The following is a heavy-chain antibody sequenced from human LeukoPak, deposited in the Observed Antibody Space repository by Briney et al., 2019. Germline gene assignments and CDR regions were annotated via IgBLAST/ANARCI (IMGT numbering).Heavy chain of an antibody. Sequence: SETLSLTCTVSGGSISIYYWTWIRQPAGKGLEDIGRIYTSGNTNYNPSPKSRVTMSVDTYKNQFSLKLSSVTAADTAVYYCARGPTTVTRAFDYWGQGTLVIVSS. D-gene: IGHD4-17*01. CDR2: IYTSGNT. CDR3: ARGPTTVTRAFDY. J-gene: IGHJ4*02. CDR1: GGSISIYY. V-gene: IGHV4-4*07.